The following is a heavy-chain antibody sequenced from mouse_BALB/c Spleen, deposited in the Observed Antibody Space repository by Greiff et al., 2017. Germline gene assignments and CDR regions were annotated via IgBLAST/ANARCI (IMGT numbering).Heavy chain of an antibody. D-gene: IGHD2-14*01. Sequence: EVQLQQSGPGLVKPSQSLSLTCTVTGYSITSDYAWNWIRQFPGNKLEWMGYISYSGSTSYNPSLKSRISITRDTSKNQFFLQLNSVTTEDTATYYWARGGYDAWFAYWGQGTLVTVSA. CDR3: ARGGYDAWFAY. J-gene: IGHJ3*01. V-gene: IGHV3-2*02. CDR2: ISYSGST. CDR1: GYSITSDYA.